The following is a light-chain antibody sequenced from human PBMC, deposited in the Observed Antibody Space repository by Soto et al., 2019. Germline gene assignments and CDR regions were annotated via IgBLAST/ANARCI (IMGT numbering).Light chain of an antibody. V-gene: IGLV3-1*01. CDR1: KLGDKY. CDR2: QDS. Sequence: SSELTQPPSVSVSPGQTASITCSGDKLGDKYACWYQQKPGQSPVLVIYQDSKRPSGIPERFSGSNSGNTATLTISGTQAMDEADYYCQAWDSSTGVFGGGPKLTVL. CDR3: QAWDSSTGV. J-gene: IGLJ2*01.